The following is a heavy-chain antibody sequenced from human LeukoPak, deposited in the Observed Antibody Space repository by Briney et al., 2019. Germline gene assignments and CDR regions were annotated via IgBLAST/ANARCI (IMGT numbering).Heavy chain of an antibody. Sequence: TGGSLRLSCATSGFMFSNYGMHWVRQAPGKGLEWVAVIWYDGSNKYYADSAKGRFTISRDNSKNTLHLQMNSLRAEDTAVYYCARYYYDSSGVDYWGQGTLVTVSS. CDR1: GFMFSNYG. CDR2: IWYDGSNK. V-gene: IGHV3-33*01. CDR3: ARYYYDSSGVDY. D-gene: IGHD3-22*01. J-gene: IGHJ4*02.